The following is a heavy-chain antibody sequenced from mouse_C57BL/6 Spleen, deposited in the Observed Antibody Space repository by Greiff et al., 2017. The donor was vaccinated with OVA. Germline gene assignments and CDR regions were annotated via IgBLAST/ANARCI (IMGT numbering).Heavy chain of an antibody. CDR3: ARDLRRDGYYFDY. J-gene: IGHJ2*01. Sequence: DVMLVESGGGLVKPGGSLKLSCAASGFTFSSYAMSWVRQTPEKRLEWVATISDGGSYTYYPDNVKGRFTISRDNAKNNLYLQMSHLKSEDTAMYYCARDLRRDGYYFDYWGQGTTLTVSS. V-gene: IGHV5-4*01. D-gene: IGHD2-3*01. CDR1: GFTFSSYA. CDR2: ISDGGSYT.